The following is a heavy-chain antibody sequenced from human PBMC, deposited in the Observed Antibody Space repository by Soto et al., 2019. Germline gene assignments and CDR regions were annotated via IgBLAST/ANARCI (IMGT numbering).Heavy chain of an antibody. V-gene: IGHV3-30-3*01. Sequence: PGGSLRLSCAASGFTFSSYAMHWVRQAPGKGLEWVAVISYDGSNKYYADSVKGRFTISRDNSKNTLYLQMNSLRAEDTAVYYCARGGDGYSYYYYYGMDVWGQGTTVTVSS. D-gene: IGHD5-18*01. CDR1: GFTFSSYA. J-gene: IGHJ6*02. CDR2: ISYDGSNK. CDR3: ARGGDGYSYYYYYGMDV.